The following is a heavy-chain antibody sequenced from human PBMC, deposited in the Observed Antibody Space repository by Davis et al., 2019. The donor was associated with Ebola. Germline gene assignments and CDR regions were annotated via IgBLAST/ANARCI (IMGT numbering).Heavy chain of an antibody. CDR3: TRDMAATAGIVAFDI. Sequence: GESLKISCTDSVITFSNYGMHWVRQAPGKGLEWVAIIYYDGRKKYYADSVKGRFTISRDNSKNTLYLQMNTLRAEGTAVYYCTRDMAATAGIVAFDIWGQGTMVTVSS. J-gene: IGHJ3*02. CDR1: VITFSNYG. V-gene: IGHV3-30*05. CDR2: IYYDGRKK. D-gene: IGHD6-13*01.